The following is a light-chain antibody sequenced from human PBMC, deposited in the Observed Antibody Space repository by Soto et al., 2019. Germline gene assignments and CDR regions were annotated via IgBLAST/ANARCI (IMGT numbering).Light chain of an antibody. J-gene: IGLJ3*02. CDR1: SSDIGGYNH. CDR2: EVT. Sequence: QSALTQPASVSGSPGQSITISCTGTSSDIGGYNHVSWYQQHPGKAPKLMIFEVTDRPSGVSHRFSGSKSGNTASLTISGLQAEDEADYYCFSFTSYSTWLFGGGTKLTVL. CDR3: FSFTSYSTWL. V-gene: IGLV2-14*01.